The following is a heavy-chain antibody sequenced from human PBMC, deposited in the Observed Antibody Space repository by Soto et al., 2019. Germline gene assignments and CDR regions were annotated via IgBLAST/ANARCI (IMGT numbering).Heavy chain of an antibody. D-gene: IGHD1-26*01. V-gene: IGHV4-39*01. CDR2: MYYSGNI. CDR3: ARQGDKGRAFDM. CDR1: GGSSGIYY. J-gene: IGHJ3*02. Sequence: SETLSLTCIVSGGSSGIYYWGWIRQPPGKGLEWIGTMYYSGNIYYNPSLKSRVTISTDTSKNQFSLKLSSVTAADTAVYYCARQGDKGRAFDMWGQGTMVTVSS.